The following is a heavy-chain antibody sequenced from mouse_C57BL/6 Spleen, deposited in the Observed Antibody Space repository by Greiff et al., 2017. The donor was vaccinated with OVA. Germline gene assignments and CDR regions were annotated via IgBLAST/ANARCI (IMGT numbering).Heavy chain of an antibody. D-gene: IGHD2-12*01. Sequence: EVMLVESEGGLVQPGSSMKLSCTASGFTFSDYYMAWVRQVPEKGLEWVANINYDGSSTYYLDSLKSRFIISRDNAKNILYLQMSSLKSEDTATYYCARGYDRGYWYFDVWGTGTTVTVSS. J-gene: IGHJ1*03. CDR3: ARGYDRGYWYFDV. CDR1: GFTFSDYY. CDR2: INYDGSST. V-gene: IGHV5-16*01.